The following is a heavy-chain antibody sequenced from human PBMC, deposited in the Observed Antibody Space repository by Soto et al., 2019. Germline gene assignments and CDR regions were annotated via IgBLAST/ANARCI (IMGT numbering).Heavy chain of an antibody. CDR2: IYSGGST. Sequence: GGSLRLSCAASGFTVSSNYMSWVRQAPGKGLEWVSVIYSGGSTYYADSVKGRFTISRDDSENTLYLHMNSLRAEDTAVYYCARAGMATIRDPTYYFDYWGQGTLVTVSS. J-gene: IGHJ4*02. CDR3: ARAGMATIRDPTYYFDY. CDR1: GFTVSSNY. D-gene: IGHD5-12*01. V-gene: IGHV3-53*05.